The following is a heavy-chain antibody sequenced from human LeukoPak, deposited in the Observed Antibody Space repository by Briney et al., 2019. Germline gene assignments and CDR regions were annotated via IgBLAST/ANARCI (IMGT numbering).Heavy chain of an antibody. CDR1: GYTFSNYG. D-gene: IGHD3-10*01. CDR2: RSAYNSNT. J-gene: IGHJ3*02. Sequence: ASVKVSCRASGYTFSNYGITWVRQAPGQGLEWMGWRSAYNSNTNYARKFLARVTMTTDTSTSTAYMELRSLRSDDTAVYYCARDRMVRGVIPDAVDIWGQGTMVTVSS. CDR3: ARDRMVRGVIPDAVDI. V-gene: IGHV1-18*01.